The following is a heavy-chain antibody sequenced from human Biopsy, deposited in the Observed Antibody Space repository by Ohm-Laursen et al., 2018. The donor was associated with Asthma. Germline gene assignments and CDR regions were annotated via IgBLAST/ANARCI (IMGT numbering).Heavy chain of an antibody. CDR3: ASQSSGPDFWSGYYYFDY. CDR2: ISYDGSNK. D-gene: IGHD3-3*01. V-gene: IGHV3-30*03. J-gene: IGHJ4*02. Sequence: SLRLSCAASGFTFSSYGMHWVRQAPGKGLEWVAVISYDGSNKYYADSVKGRFTTSRDDSKNTLYLQMNSLRAEDTAVYYCASQSSGPDFWSGYYYFDYWGQGTLVTVSS. CDR1: GFTFSSYG.